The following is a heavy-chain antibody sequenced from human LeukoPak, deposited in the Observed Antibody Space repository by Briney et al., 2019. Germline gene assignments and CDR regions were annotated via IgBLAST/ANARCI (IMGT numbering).Heavy chain of an antibody. CDR1: GFTFSSHA. CDR3: ARDLLGLLGPRFDY. J-gene: IGHJ4*02. CDR2: ISGSGVST. Sequence: GGSLRLSCAASGFTFSSHAMSWVRQAPGKGLECVSGISGSGVSTYYADSVKGRFTISRDNSKNTLYLQMNSLRAEDTAVYYCARDLLGLLGPRFDYWGQGTLVTVSS. V-gene: IGHV3-23*01. D-gene: IGHD2-15*01.